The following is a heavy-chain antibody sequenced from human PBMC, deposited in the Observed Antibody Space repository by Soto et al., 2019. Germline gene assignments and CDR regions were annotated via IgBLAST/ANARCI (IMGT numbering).Heavy chain of an antibody. Sequence: EVQLLESGGGLLQSGGSLRLSCAASGFTFSSYAMSWVRQAPGKGLEWVSLISGSGGTIYYADSVKGRFTVSRDNSKNTLFVQLHSLRADDTAVYYCAKGGPPGIASRRHYFHSWGQGTLVTVSS. CDR2: ISGSGGTI. J-gene: IGHJ4*02. CDR1: GFTFSSYA. V-gene: IGHV3-23*01. CDR3: AKGGPPGIASRRHYFHS. D-gene: IGHD6-6*01.